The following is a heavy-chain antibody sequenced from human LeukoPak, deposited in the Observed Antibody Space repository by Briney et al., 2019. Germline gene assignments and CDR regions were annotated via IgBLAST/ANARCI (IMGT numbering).Heavy chain of an antibody. CDR2: IITIFGTA. Sequence: ASVKVSCKASGGTFSSYAISWVRQAPGQGLEWMGGIITIFGTANYAQKFQGRVTITTDESTSTAYMELSSLRSEDTAVYYCARSPNPNYYDSSGVGYFQHWGQGTLVTVSS. CDR3: ARSPNPNYYDSSGVGYFQH. V-gene: IGHV1-69*05. D-gene: IGHD3-22*01. CDR1: GGTFSSYA. J-gene: IGHJ1*01.